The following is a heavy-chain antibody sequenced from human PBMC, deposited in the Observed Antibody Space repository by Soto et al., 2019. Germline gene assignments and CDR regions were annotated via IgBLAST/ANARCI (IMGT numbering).Heavy chain of an antibody. CDR3: AGTSSHQWYYMDV. CDR2: TYYRSRWYN. J-gene: IGHJ6*03. Sequence: SQTLSLTCAISGDSVSSNSAAWNWIRLSPSRGLEWLARTYYRSRWYNDYAVSVRSRITVNPDTSKNQFSLQLTSVTPEDTAVYYCAGTSSHQWYYMDVWGKGTTVTDSS. D-gene: IGHD1-7*01. V-gene: IGHV6-1*01. CDR1: GDSVSSNSAA.